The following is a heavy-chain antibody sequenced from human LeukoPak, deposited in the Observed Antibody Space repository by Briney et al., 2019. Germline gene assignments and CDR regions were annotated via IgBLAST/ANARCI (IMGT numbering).Heavy chain of an antibody. CDR3: ARDNYDSMFGY. J-gene: IGHJ4*02. D-gene: IGHD3-22*01. CDR2: ISSSGSTI. Sequence: GGSLRLSCAASRFSFSNYEMNWVRQAPGKGLQWISYISSSGSTIYYADSVKGRFTISRDNAKNSLYLQMNSLRAEDTAVYYCARDNYDSMFGYWGQGTLVTVSS. V-gene: IGHV3-48*03. CDR1: RFSFSNYE.